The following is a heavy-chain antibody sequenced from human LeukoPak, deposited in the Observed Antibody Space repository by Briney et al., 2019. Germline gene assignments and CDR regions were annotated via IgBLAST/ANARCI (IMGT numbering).Heavy chain of an antibody. D-gene: IGHD6-13*01. V-gene: IGHV4-4*07. Sequence: SETLSLTCTVSGGSISSYYWSWIRQPAGKGLEWIGSIYTSGSTNYNPSLKSRVTMSVDTSKNQFSLKLSSVTAADTAVYYCAREYSSSWSNWFDPWGQGTVVTVSS. CDR2: IYTSGST. J-gene: IGHJ5*02. CDR3: AREYSSSWSNWFDP. CDR1: GGSISSYY.